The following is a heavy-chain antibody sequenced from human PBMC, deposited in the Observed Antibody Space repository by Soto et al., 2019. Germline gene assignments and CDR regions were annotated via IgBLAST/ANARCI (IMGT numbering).Heavy chain of an antibody. J-gene: IGHJ3*02. Sequence: SETLSLTCTVSGGSISSYYWSWIRQPPGKGLEWIGYIYYSGSTNYNPSLKSRVTISVDTSKNQFSLKLSSVTAADTAVYYCARAEGYSSGWLSNDAFDIWGQGTMVTVSS. CDR2: IYYSGST. CDR1: GGSISSYY. V-gene: IGHV4-59*01. CDR3: ARAEGYSSGWLSNDAFDI. D-gene: IGHD6-19*01.